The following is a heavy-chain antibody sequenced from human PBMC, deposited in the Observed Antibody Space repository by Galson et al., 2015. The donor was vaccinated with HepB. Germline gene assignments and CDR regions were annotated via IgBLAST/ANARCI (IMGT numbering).Heavy chain of an antibody. Sequence: SLRLSCATSGFTFSSYGMHWVRQAPGKGLEWVAVISYDGSNKYYAGSVRGRFTISRDNSKNTLYLQMNSLRAEDTAVYYCAKADSSGWHRFDPWGQGTLVTVSS. CDR3: AKADSSGWHRFDP. CDR1: GFTFSSYG. D-gene: IGHD6-19*01. CDR2: ISYDGSNK. V-gene: IGHV3-30*18. J-gene: IGHJ5*02.